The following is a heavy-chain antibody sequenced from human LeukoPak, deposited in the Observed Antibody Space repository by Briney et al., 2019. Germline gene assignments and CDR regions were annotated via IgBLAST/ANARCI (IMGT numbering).Heavy chain of an antibody. CDR3: ATDLPGSGWSFEY. CDR2: ITSGGDQT. Sequence: QAGGSLRLSCAASGITFRNYAMTWVRQAPGRGPEWVSAITSGGDQTFYAPSVRGRFTISRDNSKNILYLQVNNLRADDTAVYYCATDLPGSGWSFEYWGQGALVTVSS. CDR1: GITFRNYA. J-gene: IGHJ4*02. V-gene: IGHV3-23*01. D-gene: IGHD6-19*01.